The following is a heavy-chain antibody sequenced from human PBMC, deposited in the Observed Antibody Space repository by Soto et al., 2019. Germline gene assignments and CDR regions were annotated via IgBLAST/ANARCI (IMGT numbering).Heavy chain of an antibody. Sequence: QVQLQESGPGLVKPSETLSLTCTVSGGSISSHYWSWIRQPPGKGLDWIGYIYHTGSTNYNPSLKSRVTVSVDTSKNQFSLKLSSVTAADTAVYYCAGGNYGYAFDIWGQGTMVTVSS. V-gene: IGHV4-59*11. D-gene: IGHD3-10*01. CDR3: AGGNYGYAFDI. J-gene: IGHJ3*02. CDR1: GGSISSHY. CDR2: IYHTGST.